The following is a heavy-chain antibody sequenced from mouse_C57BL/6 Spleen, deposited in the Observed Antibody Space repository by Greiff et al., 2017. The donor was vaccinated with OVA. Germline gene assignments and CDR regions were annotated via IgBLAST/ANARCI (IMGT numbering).Heavy chain of an antibody. CDR2: IGPGSGST. D-gene: IGHD1-1*01. CDR1: GYTFTDYY. V-gene: IGHV1-77*01. J-gene: IGHJ4*01. CDR3: ASFTTVVGAMDY. Sequence: VQGVESGAELVKPGASVKISCKASGYTFTDYYINWVKQRPGQGLEWIGKIGPGSGSTYYNEKFKGKATLTADKSSSTAYMQLSSLTSEDTAIYYCASFTTVVGAMDYWGQGTSVTVSS.